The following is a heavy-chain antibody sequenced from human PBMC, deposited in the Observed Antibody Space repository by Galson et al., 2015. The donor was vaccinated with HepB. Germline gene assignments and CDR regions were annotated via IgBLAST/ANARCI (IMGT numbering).Heavy chain of an antibody. Sequence: SLRLSCAASGFTVSSNYMSWVRQAPGKGLEYVSAISSNGGSTYYANSVKGRFTISRDNSKNTLYLQMGSLRAEDMAVYYCARDGEYCSSTSCYTGGYYYGMDVWGQGTTVTVSS. D-gene: IGHD2-2*02. J-gene: IGHJ6*02. CDR2: ISSNGGST. CDR3: ARDGEYCSSTSCYTGGYYYGMDV. V-gene: IGHV3-64*01. CDR1: GFTVSSNY.